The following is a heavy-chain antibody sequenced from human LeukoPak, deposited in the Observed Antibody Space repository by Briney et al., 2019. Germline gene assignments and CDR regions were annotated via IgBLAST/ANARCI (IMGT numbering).Heavy chain of an antibody. D-gene: IGHD6-19*01. V-gene: IGHV3-33*06. CDR3: AKELQAGWYYFDY. CDR2: IWYDGSNK. Sequence: GGSLRLSCAASGFTFSSYGMHWVRQAPGKGLEWVAVIWYDGSNKYYADSVRGRFTISRDNSKNTLYLQMNGLRAEDTAVYYCAKELQAGWYYFDYWGQGTLVTVS. CDR1: GFTFSSYG. J-gene: IGHJ4*02.